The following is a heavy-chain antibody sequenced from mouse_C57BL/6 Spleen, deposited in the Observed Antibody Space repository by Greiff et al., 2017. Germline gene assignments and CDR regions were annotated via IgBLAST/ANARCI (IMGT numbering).Heavy chain of an antibody. CDR3: AREGYGSSYVCWYFDV. CDR2: INPNYGTT. V-gene: IGHV1-39*01. CDR1: GYSFTDYN. D-gene: IGHD1-1*01. J-gene: IGHJ1*03. Sequence: EVQLQQSGPELVKPGASVKISCKASGYSFTDYNMNWVKQSNGKSLEWIGVINPNYGTTSYNQKFKGKATLTVDQSSSTAYMQLNSLTSEDSAVYYCAREGYGSSYVCWYFDVWGTGTTVTVSS.